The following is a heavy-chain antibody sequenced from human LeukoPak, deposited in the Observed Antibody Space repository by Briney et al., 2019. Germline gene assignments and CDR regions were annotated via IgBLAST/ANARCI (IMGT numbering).Heavy chain of an antibody. V-gene: IGHV3-52*01. CDR1: GFTFSNSW. J-gene: IGHJ3*02. Sequence: GGSLRLSCAASGFTFSNSWMHWVCQAPGKGLEWVADIKCDGSEKCYVDSVKGRLTISRDNAKNSLYLQVNSLRAEDMTVYYCVRGVGSSTSCYVRAFDIWGQGTMVTVSS. CDR3: VRGVGSSTSCYVRAFDI. D-gene: IGHD2-2*01. CDR2: IKCDGSEK.